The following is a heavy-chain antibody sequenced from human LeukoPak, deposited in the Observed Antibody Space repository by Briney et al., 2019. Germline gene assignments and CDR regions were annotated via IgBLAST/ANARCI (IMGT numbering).Heavy chain of an antibody. D-gene: IGHD3-16*02. V-gene: IGHV1-69*13. Sequence: AASVKVSCKASGGTFSSYAISWVRQAPGQGLEWMGGIIPIFGTANYAQKFQGRVTITADESTSTAYMELSSLRSEDTAVYYCARARYDYVWGSYRYTEYYYYYGMDVRGKGTTVTVSS. CDR1: GGTFSSYA. J-gene: IGHJ6*04. CDR3: ARARYDYVWGSYRYTEYYYYYGMDV. CDR2: IIPIFGTA.